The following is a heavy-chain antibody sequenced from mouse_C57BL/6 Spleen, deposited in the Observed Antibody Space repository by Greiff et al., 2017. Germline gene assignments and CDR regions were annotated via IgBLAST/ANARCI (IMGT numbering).Heavy chain of an antibody. CDR1: GYAFTNYL. CDR2: INPGSGGT. D-gene: IGHD2-5*01. V-gene: IGHV1-54*01. Sequence: QVQLQQSGAELVRPGTSVKVSCKASGYAFTNYLIEWVKQRPGQGLEWIGVINPGSGGTNYNEKFKGKATLTADKSSSTAYMQLSSLTSEDSAVYFCARGSNYLYWGQGATLTVSS. CDR3: ARGSNYLY. J-gene: IGHJ2*01.